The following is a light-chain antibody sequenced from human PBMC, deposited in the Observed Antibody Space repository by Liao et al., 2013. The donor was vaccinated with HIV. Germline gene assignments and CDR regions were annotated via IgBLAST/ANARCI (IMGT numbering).Light chain of an antibody. CDR1: ALPRQY. J-gene: IGLJ1*01. CDR3: LSADSSGTRYV. Sequence: SYELTQPPSVSVSPGQTARITCSGDALPRQYAYWYQQKPGQAPVLVIYKDSERPSGIPERFSGSSSGTILTLTISGVQAEDEADYYCLSADSSGTRYVFGTGTKVTVL. V-gene: IGLV3-25*03. CDR2: KDS.